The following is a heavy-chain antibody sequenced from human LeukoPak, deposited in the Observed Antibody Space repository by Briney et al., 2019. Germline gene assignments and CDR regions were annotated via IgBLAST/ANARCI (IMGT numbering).Heavy chain of an antibody. CDR3: VGEYYGSGNYYDKYGMDV. J-gene: IGHJ6*02. CDR1: GFTFSSYW. D-gene: IGHD3-10*01. Sequence: GGSLRLSCAASGFTFSSYWMHWVRQAPGKGLVWVPRINSDGSSTSYADSVKGRFTISRDNAKNTLYLQMNSLRAEDTAVYYCVGEYYGSGNYYDKYGMDVWGQGTTVTVSS. V-gene: IGHV3-74*01. CDR2: INSDGSST.